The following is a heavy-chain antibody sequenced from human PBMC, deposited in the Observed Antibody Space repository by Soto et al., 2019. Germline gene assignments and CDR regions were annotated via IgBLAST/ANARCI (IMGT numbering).Heavy chain of an antibody. D-gene: IGHD6-6*01. CDR3: ASSFEQLVDYYYGMDV. V-gene: IGHV4-34*01. J-gene: IGHJ6*02. CDR2: IYHSGST. CDR1: GGSFSGYY. Sequence: SETLSLTCAVYGGSFSGYYWSWIRQPPGKGLEWIGEIYHSGSTNYNPSLKSRVTISVDKSKNQFSLKLSSVTAADTAVYYCASSFEQLVDYYYGMDVWGQGTTVTVSS.